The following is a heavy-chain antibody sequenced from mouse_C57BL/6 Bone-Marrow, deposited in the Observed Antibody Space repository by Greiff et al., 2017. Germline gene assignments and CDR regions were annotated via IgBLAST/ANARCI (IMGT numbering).Heavy chain of an antibody. V-gene: IGHV14-4*01. CDR3: TTCAYGDDDYAMDY. CDR2: LDPENGDT. Sequence: EVNVVESGAELVRPGASVKLSCTASGFNIKDDYMPWVKQRPEQGLEWIGWLDPENGDTEYASKFKGQDTITADTSSNTAYLQLSSLTSEDTAVYYCTTCAYGDDDYAMDYWGQGTSVTVSS. J-gene: IGHJ4*01. CDR1: GFNIKDDY. D-gene: IGHD2-2*01.